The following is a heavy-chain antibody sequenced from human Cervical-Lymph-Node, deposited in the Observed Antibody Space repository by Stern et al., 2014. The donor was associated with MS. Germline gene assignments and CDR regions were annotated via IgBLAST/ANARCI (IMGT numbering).Heavy chain of an antibody. V-gene: IGHV1-69*01. CDR1: GGTFSSYA. J-gene: IGHJ5*02. CDR3: ARSEDTMVRGVIYWFDP. D-gene: IGHD3-10*01. CDR2: IIPIFGTA. Sequence: VQLVESGAEVKKPGSSVKVSCKASGGTFSSYAISWVRKAPGQGLEWMGGIIPIFGTANYAQKFQGRVTITADESTSTAYMELSSLRSEDTAVYYCARSEDTMVRGVIYWFDPWGQGTLVTVSS.